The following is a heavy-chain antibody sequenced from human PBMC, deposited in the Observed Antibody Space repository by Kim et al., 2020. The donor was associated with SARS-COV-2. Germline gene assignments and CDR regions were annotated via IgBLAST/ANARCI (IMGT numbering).Heavy chain of an antibody. D-gene: IGHD3-10*01. Sequence: VAVKRRITITPATSKNQFSLQLNSVTPEDTAVYYCARDSYNGNTGYYFDYWGQGTLVTVSS. J-gene: IGHJ4*02. CDR3: ARDSYNGNTGYYFDY. V-gene: IGHV6-1*01.